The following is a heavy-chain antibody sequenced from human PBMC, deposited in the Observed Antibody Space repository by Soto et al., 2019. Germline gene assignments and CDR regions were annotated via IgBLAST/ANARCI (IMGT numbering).Heavy chain of an antibody. J-gene: IGHJ4*02. CDR3: ARNMVTYGDYVRGFDF. V-gene: IGHV4-59*08. D-gene: IGHD4-17*01. Sequence: QVQLQESGPGLVKPSETLSLICTVSGGSISNYYWSWIRQPPGKGLEWIGDIYYTGSTKNSPSLERRVTLSVDTSKNQFSLNLSAVTAADTAIYYCARNMVTYGDYVRGFDFWGQGTLVTVSS. CDR2: IYYTGST. CDR1: GGSISNYY.